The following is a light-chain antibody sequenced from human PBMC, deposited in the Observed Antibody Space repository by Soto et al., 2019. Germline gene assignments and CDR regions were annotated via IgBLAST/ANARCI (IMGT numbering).Light chain of an antibody. CDR3: QRYNNWPYT. J-gene: IGKJ2*01. Sequence: EIVMTQSPATLSVSPGERATLSCRASQSVSSNLAWYQQKPGQAPRLLIYGASTRATGVAARFSGSGSGTEFTLIISSLQSEDFAVYYCQRYNNWPYTFGQGTKLEI. CDR1: QSVSSN. V-gene: IGKV3-15*01. CDR2: GAS.